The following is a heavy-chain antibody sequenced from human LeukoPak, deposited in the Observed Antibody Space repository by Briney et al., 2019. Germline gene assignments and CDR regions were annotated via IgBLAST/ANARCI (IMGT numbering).Heavy chain of an antibody. V-gene: IGHV1-18*01. Sequence: GASVKVSCKASGYTFTSYGISWVRQAPGQGLEWMGWISAYNGNTNYAQKLQGRVTMTTDTSTSTAYMELRSLRSAETAVYYCARDPRGYYGSGSFYFDYWGQGTLVTVSS. J-gene: IGHJ4*02. D-gene: IGHD3-10*01. CDR3: ARDPRGYYGSGSFYFDY. CDR2: ISAYNGNT. CDR1: GYTFTSYG.